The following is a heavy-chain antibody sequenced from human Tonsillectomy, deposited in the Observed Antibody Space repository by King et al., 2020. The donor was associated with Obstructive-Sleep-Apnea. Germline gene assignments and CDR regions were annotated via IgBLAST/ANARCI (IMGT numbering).Heavy chain of an antibody. CDR2: ISWDGDSA. V-gene: IGHV3-43*01. CDR3: AKSRRTRDGYTWWYFDY. CDR1: GFTFSDYT. Sequence: VQLVESGGVVVQPGGSLRLSCAASGFTFSDYTMHWVRQAPGKGLEWVSYISWDGDSAHYADSVKGRFTISRDNSKDSLYLQMNSLRAEDTALYYCAKSRRTRDGYTWWYFDYGGQGTLVTVSP. D-gene: IGHD5-24*01. J-gene: IGHJ4*02.